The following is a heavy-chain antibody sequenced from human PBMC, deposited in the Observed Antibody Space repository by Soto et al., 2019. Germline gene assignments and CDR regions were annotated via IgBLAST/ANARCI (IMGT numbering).Heavy chain of an antibody. CDR2: IYWDDDK. CDR1: GFSLTSRPMG. D-gene: IGHD1-1*01. Sequence: QITLKESGPPRVKPTQTLTLTCTFSGFSLTSRPMGVGWIRQPPGKALEWLVFIYWDDDKRYSPSLKNRLTTTXXTXGXRVVLTMTNMDPLDTATYYCAHRLSGFNWNGGYFDYWGQGALVTVSS. V-gene: IGHV2-5*02. J-gene: IGHJ4*02. CDR3: AHRLSGFNWNGGYFDY.